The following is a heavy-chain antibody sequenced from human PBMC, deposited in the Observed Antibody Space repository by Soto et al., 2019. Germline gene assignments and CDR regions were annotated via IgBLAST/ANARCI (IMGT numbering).Heavy chain of an antibody. Sequence: ASVKVSCKASGYTFISYGISWVRQAPGQGLEWMGWISPYNGKTNYAQTFQGRATMTTDRSTSTAYMELRSLRSDDTAVYYCARDPQYSSGWPEYFQHWGQGTLVPVSS. CDR2: ISPYNGKT. V-gene: IGHV1-18*01. CDR3: ARDPQYSSGWPEYFQH. D-gene: IGHD6-19*01. J-gene: IGHJ1*01. CDR1: GYTFISYG.